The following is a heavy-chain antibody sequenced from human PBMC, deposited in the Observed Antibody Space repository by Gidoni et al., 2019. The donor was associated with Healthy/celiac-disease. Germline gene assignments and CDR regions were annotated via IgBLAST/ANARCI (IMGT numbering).Heavy chain of an antibody. CDR2: IVVGRGNT. CDR1: GFTFTSSA. V-gene: IGHV1-58*01. CDR3: AADVDCSSSSCYPHPFDI. Sequence: QMQLVQSGPEVKKPGTSVKVSCKASGFTFTSSAVQWVRPARGQRLEWIGWIVVGRGNTNYAQKFQERVTITRDMSTSTAYMELSSLRSEDTAVYYCAADVDCSSSSCYPHPFDIWGQGTMVTVSS. J-gene: IGHJ3*02. D-gene: IGHD2-2*01.